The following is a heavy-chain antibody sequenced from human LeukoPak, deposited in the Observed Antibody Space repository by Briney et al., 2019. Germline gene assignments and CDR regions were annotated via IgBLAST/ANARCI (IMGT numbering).Heavy chain of an antibody. J-gene: IGHJ5*02. Sequence: ASVKVSCKASGGTFSSYAISWVRQAPGQGLEWMGGIIPIFGTANYAQKFQGRVTITADESTSTAYMELSSLRSEDTAVYYCARLNRGIAVAGVSHRGWFDPWGQGTLVTVSS. V-gene: IGHV1-69*13. D-gene: IGHD6-19*01. CDR2: IIPIFGTA. CDR3: ARLNRGIAVAGVSHRGWFDP. CDR1: GGTFSSYA.